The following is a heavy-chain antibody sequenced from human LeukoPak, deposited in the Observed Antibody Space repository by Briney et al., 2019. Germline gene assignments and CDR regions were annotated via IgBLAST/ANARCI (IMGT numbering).Heavy chain of an antibody. CDR3: ARDQGAY. V-gene: IGHV1-2*02. Sequence: GLEWMGRINSNSGGTNYAQNFQGRVTMTRDTSISTAYMELSRLGSDDTAVYYCARDQGAYWGQGTLVTVSS. D-gene: IGHD4/OR15-4a*01. CDR2: INSNSGGT. J-gene: IGHJ4*02.